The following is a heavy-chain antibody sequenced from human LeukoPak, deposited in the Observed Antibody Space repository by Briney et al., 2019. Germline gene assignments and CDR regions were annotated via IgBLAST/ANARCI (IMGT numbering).Heavy chain of an antibody. CDR2: IIPILGIA. Sequence: SVKVSCKASGGTFSSYTISWVRQAPGQGLEWMGRIIPILGIANYAQKFQGRFTITADKSTSTAYMELSSLRSEDTAVYYCARGGFSSSGWYKNWFDPWGQGTLVTVSS. D-gene: IGHD6-19*01. J-gene: IGHJ5*02. CDR1: GGTFSSYT. CDR3: ARGGFSSSGWYKNWFDP. V-gene: IGHV1-69*02.